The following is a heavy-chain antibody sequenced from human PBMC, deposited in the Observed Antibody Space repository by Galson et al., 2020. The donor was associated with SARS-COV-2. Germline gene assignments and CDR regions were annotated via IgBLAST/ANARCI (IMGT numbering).Heavy chain of an antibody. CDR1: GFTFREYW. D-gene: IGHD6-19*01. Sequence: GSLRLSCAASGFTFREYWMQWVRQAPGKGLEWVASIKQDGSEKHYVASVEGRFTISRDNDKNSLYLQMDSLRADDKALYYCVRVSYTSGWPDFDLWGQGTMVIVSS. CDR2: IKQDGSEK. V-gene: IGHV3-7*03. CDR3: VRVSYTSGWPDFDL. J-gene: IGHJ4*02.